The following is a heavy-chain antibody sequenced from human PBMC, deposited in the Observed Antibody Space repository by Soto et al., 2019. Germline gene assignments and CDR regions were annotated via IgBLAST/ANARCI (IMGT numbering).Heavy chain of an antibody. CDR1: GFTFGDYV. CDR2: IRSKAYGGTT. J-gene: IGHJ6*02. V-gene: IGHV3-49*03. D-gene: IGHD3-22*01. CDR3: TRVPDSSGYHSHYYGMDV. Sequence: PGGSLRLCCTASGFTFGDYVMSWFRQAPGKGLEWVGFIRSKAYGGTTEYAASVKGRFTISRDDSKSIAYLQMNSLKTEDTAVYYCTRVPDSSGYHSHYYGMDVWGQGTTVTVSS.